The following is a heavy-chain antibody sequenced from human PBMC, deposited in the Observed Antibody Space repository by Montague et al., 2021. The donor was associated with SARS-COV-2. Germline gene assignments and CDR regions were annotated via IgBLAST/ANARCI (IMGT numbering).Heavy chain of an antibody. CDR3: ARGGFYDCAATSCTTTDAFDI. V-gene: IGHV4-31*03. D-gene: IGHD2-2*01. CDR1: GDSIGSGGFY. J-gene: IGHJ3*02. CDR2: IYHSGST. Sequence: TLSLTCSVSGDSIGSGGFYCTWTRHLPGKGLEWLGNIYHSGSTYFNPSLKSRLTMSVDTSKQHFSLNLTSVTAADTAVYYCARGGFYDCAATSCTTTDAFDIWGQGTMVTVSS.